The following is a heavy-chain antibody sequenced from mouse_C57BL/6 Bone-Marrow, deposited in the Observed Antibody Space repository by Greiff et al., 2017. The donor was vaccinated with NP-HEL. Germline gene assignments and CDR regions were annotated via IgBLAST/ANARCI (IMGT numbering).Heavy chain of an antibody. Sequence: VQLQQSGPELVKPGASVKISCKASGYSFTGYYMNWVKQSPEKSLEWIGEINPSTGGTTYNQKFKPKATLTVDKSSSTAYMQLKSLTSEDSAVYYCARRYYYGSSFYYFDDWGQGTTLTVSS. D-gene: IGHD1-1*01. V-gene: IGHV1-42*01. CDR2: INPSTGGT. CDR3: ARRYYYGSSFYYFDD. J-gene: IGHJ2*01. CDR1: GYSFTGYY.